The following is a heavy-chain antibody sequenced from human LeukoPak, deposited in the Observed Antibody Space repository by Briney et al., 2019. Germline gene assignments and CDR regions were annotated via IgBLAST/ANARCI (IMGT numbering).Heavy chain of an antibody. CDR2: VYYSGST. CDR3: ARRPDGTSHFDY. J-gene: IGHJ4*02. V-gene: IGHV4-59*08. Sequence: KPSETLSLTCTVSGGSIRSYFWSWIRQPPGKGLEWIGYVYYSGSTNYNPSLKSRVTISVDTSKKQFSLKLSSVTAAETAVYYCARRPDGTSHFDYWGQGPLVTVSS. D-gene: IGHD6-6*01. CDR1: GGSIRSYF.